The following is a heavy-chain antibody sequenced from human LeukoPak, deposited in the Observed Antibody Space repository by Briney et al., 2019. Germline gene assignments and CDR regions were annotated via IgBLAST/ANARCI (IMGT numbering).Heavy chain of an antibody. J-gene: IGHJ6*03. CDR1: GYTFTSYY. V-gene: IGHV1-46*01. Sequence: ASVKVSCKASGYTFTSYYMHWVRQAPGQGLEWMGIINPSGGSTSYAQKFQGRVTMTRDTSTSTVYMELSSLRSEDTAVYYCARDRVRGSSFRYYYCYMDVWGKGTTVTVSS. CDR2: INPSGGST. CDR3: ARDRVRGSSFRYYYCYMDV. D-gene: IGHD6-13*01.